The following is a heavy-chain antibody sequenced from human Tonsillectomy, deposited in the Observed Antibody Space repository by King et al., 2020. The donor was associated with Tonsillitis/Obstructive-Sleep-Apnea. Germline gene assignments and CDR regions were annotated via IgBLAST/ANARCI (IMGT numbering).Heavy chain of an antibody. D-gene: IGHD6-13*01. V-gene: IGHV5-51*01. CDR3: ARPPPGLYSSSWFPL. J-gene: IGHJ2*01. CDR2: IYHGDSDT. CDR1: GYSFTSYW. Sequence: VQLVESGAEVKKPGESLKISCKGSGYSFTSYWIGWVRQMPGKGLEWRGIIYHGDSDTRYSPSFQGQVTISADKSITTAYLQWSSLKASDTAMYYCARPPPGLYSSSWFPLWGRGTLVTVSS.